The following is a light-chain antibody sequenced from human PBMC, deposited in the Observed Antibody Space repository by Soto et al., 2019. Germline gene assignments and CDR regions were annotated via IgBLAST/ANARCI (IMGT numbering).Light chain of an antibody. Sequence: QSVLTQPPSASGTPGQRVTISCSGSSSNIGSNTVSWYQQVPGTAPKLLIYSNNQRPSGVPDRFSGSKSGTSASLATSGLQSEDEADYYCAAWDDSLNALVFGTGTKFTVL. V-gene: IGLV1-44*01. CDR3: AAWDDSLNALV. CDR1: SSNIGSNT. J-gene: IGLJ1*01. CDR2: SNN.